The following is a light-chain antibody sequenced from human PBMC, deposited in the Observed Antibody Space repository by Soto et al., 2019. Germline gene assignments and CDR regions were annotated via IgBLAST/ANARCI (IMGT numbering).Light chain of an antibody. Sequence: EVLLTQSPGTMSLSPGERSTLSCRASQSVAANYLAWYQQKRGQAPRLLIYGASSRATGLPDRFSGSGSGTDFTLIISRLEPEDFSVYYCHQYGTAPLTFGPGTKVDIK. CDR3: HQYGTAPLT. V-gene: IGKV3-20*01. CDR2: GAS. CDR1: QSVAANY. J-gene: IGKJ3*01.